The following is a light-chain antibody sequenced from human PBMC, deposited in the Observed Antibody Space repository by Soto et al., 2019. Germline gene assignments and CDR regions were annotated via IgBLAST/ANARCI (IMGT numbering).Light chain of an antibody. CDR2: GAS. Sequence: ELVLTQSPGTLSLSPGERATLSCRASQSVSKNFLAWYQQKPGQAPRLLISGASNRATGIPDRLSGSGSGTDFSLTIDRLEPEDLAVYFCQQYGSSPQTFGGGTKVAIK. CDR1: QSVSKNF. J-gene: IGKJ4*01. CDR3: QQYGSSPQT. V-gene: IGKV3-20*01.